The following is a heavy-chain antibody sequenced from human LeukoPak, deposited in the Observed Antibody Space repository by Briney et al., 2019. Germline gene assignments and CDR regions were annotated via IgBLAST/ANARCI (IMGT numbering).Heavy chain of an antibody. J-gene: IGHJ5*02. D-gene: IGHD2-2*01. V-gene: IGHV3-23*01. Sequence: GGSLRLSCAAFGFTFSSHAMSWVRQAPGKGLEWVSTISASGDNTYYASSVKGRFTISRDNSKNTLYLQMNSLRAEDTAVYYCAKDRKMPGSWGQGTLVTVSS. CDR2: ISASGDNT. CDR1: GFTFSSHA. CDR3: AKDRKMPGS.